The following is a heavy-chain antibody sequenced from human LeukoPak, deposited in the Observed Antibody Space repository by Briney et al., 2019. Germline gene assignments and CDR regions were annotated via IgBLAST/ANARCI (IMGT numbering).Heavy chain of an antibody. D-gene: IGHD7-27*01. CDR2: ISSSSSYI. Sequence: GGPLRLSCAASGFTFSCYSMNWVRQAPGKGLEGVSSISSSSSYIYYADSVKGRFTISRDNAKNSLYLQMNSLRAEDTAVYYCARVRVGKYYYFDYCGQGTLVTVSS. V-gene: IGHV3-21*01. J-gene: IGHJ4*02. CDR3: ARVRVGKYYYFDY. CDR1: GFTFSCYS.